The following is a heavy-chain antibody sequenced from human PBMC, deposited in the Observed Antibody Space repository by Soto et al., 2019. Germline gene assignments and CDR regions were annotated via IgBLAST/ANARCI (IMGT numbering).Heavy chain of an antibody. V-gene: IGHV4-39*01. Sequence: SETLSLTCTVSGVSIHNSHSFWAWIRHPPGKGLEFIGSVYHNGGAHYNSSLKSRVTISVDTAHNQVSLRMRSLTAADTAVYYCGRVVEGATRHTDPDSWGQGSLVTSPQ. CDR2: VYHNGGA. CDR1: GVSIHNSHSF. D-gene: IGHD2-21*01. J-gene: IGHJ5*01. CDR3: GRVVEGATRHTDPDS.